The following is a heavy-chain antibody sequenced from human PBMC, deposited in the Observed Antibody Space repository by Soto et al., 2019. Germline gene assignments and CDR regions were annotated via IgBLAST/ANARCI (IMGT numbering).Heavy chain of an antibody. J-gene: IGHJ6*02. CDR1: GFTFSSYG. Sequence: PGVSLRLSCAASGFTFSSYGMHWVRQAPGKGLEWVAVISYDGSNKYYADSVKGRFTISRDNSKNTLYLQMNSLRAEDTAVYYCAKDYKASGWYSYYYYYGMDVWGQGTTVTVSS. CDR3: AKDYKASGWYSYYYYYGMDV. V-gene: IGHV3-30*18. D-gene: IGHD6-19*01. CDR2: ISYDGSNK.